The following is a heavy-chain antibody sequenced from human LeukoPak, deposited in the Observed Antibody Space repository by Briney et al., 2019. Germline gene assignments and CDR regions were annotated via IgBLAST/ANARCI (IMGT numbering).Heavy chain of an antibody. Sequence: SETLSLTCTVSGGSISSGDYYWSWIRQPPGKGLEWIGYIYYSGSTYYNPSLKSRVTISVDTSKNQFSLKLSSVTAADTAVYYCARDMRYCSGGSCHDFDYWGQGTLVTVSS. CDR2: IYYSGST. CDR1: GGSISSGDYY. D-gene: IGHD2-15*01. V-gene: IGHV4-30-4*01. CDR3: ARDMRYCSGGSCHDFDY. J-gene: IGHJ4*02.